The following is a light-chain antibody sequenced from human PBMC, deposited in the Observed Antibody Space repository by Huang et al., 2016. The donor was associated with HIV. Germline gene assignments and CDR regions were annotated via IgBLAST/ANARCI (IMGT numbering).Light chain of an antibody. CDR3: QQYNNWPPMYT. CDR2: GAS. Sequence: EIVMTQSPATLSVSPGERATLSCRASQSVSSNLAWYQQKPGQAPRLLIDGASTRATVIPARFSGSGSGTEFTLTISSLQSEDFAVYYCQQYNNWPPMYTFGQGTKLEIK. CDR1: QSVSSN. J-gene: IGKJ2*01. V-gene: IGKV3-15*01.